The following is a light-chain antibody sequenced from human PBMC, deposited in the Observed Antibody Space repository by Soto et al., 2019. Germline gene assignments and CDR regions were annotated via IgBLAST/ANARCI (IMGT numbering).Light chain of an antibody. CDR3: SSYASGNTGV. CDR1: TRDVGGYNY. J-gene: IGLJ3*02. Sequence: QSVLTQPASVSGSPGQSITISCTGTTRDVGGYNYVSWYQQHPGKAPKLMIYEVSSRPSGVSNRFSGSKSGNTASLTISGLQSEDEADYSCSSYASGNTGVFGGGTKLTVL. V-gene: IGLV2-14*01. CDR2: EVS.